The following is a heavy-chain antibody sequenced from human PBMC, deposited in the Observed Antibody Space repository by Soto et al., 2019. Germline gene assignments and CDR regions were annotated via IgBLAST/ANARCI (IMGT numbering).Heavy chain of an antibody. Sequence: QVQLVESGGGVVQPGRSLRLSCAASGFTFSSYAMHWVRQAPGKGLEWVAVISYDGSNKYYADSVKGRFTISRDNSKNTLYLQMNSLRAEDTAVYYCARAEDYGDYADEPDYCGQGTLVTVSS. CDR1: GFTFSSYA. CDR3: ARAEDYGDYADEPDY. CDR2: ISYDGSNK. V-gene: IGHV3-30-3*01. D-gene: IGHD4-17*01. J-gene: IGHJ4*02.